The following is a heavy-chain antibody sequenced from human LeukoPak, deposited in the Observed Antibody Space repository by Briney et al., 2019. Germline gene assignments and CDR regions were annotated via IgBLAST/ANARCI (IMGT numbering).Heavy chain of an antibody. Sequence: GGSLRLSCAASGFTFSSYSMNWVRQAPGKGLEWVSYISSSSSTIYYADSVKGRFTISRDNAKNSLYLQMNSLRAEDTAVYYCARDRFDWLPSLIDYWGQGTLVTVSS. D-gene: IGHD3-9*01. V-gene: IGHV3-48*01. J-gene: IGHJ4*02. CDR2: ISSSSSTI. CDR3: ARDRFDWLPSLIDY. CDR1: GFTFSSYS.